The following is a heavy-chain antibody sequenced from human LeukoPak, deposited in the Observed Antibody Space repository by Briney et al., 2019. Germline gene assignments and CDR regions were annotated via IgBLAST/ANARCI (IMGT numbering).Heavy chain of an antibody. Sequence: ASVKVSCKASGYTFTDYYMHLVRQAPGQGLGWMGWINPNSGGTYSAQKFQGWVTMTRDTSISTAYMELSRLTSDDTAVYYCARANALHCSSTSCLFDYWGQGTLVTVSS. CDR2: INPNSGGT. J-gene: IGHJ4*02. D-gene: IGHD2-2*01. CDR3: ARANALHCSSTSCLFDY. CDR1: GYTFTDYY. V-gene: IGHV1-2*04.